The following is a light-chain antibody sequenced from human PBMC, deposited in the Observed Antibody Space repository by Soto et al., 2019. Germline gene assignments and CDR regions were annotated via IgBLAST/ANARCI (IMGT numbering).Light chain of an antibody. J-gene: IGLJ1*01. Sequence: QSALTQPRSVSGSPGQSVTISCTGTSSDVGGYNYVSWYQQHPGKAPKLMIYDVSKRPSGVPDRFSGSKSGNTASLTISGLQAEDEADDYCCSYAGSYYVFGTVTKLTVL. CDR3: CSYAGSYYV. V-gene: IGLV2-11*01. CDR2: DVS. CDR1: SSDVGGYNY.